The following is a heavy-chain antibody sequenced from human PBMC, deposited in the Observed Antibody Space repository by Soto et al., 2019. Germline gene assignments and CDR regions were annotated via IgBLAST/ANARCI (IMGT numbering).Heavy chain of an antibody. CDR1: GGSSRAYH. D-gene: IGHD1-20*01. V-gene: IGHV4-34*01. J-gene: IGHJ2*01. CDR3: AGGPRYWSFAL. CDR2: FSYSGSL. Sequence: LSLTCSVYGGSSRAYHWSWIRQSPGEGLEWIGAFSYSGSLNYNPSLKRRVAVSLDTSTDHFSLTMTSVTAADTGVYFCAGGPRYWSFALWGRGTLVTVSS.